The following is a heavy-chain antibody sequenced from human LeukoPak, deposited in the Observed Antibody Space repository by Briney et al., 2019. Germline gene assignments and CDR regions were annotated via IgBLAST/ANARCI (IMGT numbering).Heavy chain of an antibody. V-gene: IGHV1-8*01. Sequence: ASVKVSCKASGYTYTRYVINWVRQATGQELEWMGWMNPNSGNTGKAQKFQGRVTMNRNTSISTAYMELSSLRSEDTALYYCARGTKSFDYWGQGTLVTVSA. CDR3: ARGTKSFDY. CDR2: MNPNSGNT. J-gene: IGHJ4*02. CDR1: GYTYTRYV.